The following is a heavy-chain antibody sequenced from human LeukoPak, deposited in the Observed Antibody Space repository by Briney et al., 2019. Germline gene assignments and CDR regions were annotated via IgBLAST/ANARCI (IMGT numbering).Heavy chain of an antibody. V-gene: IGHV4-34*01. CDR3: ARDGRGGYNPFDY. D-gene: IGHD5-24*01. J-gene: IGHJ4*02. Sequence: SETLSLTCAVYGGSFSGYYWSWIRQPPGKGLEWIGETNRSRSSNYNPSLKSRVTISVDTSKNQFSQKLSSVPAADTAVYYCARDGRGGYNPFDYWGQGTLVTVSS. CDR1: GGSFSGYY. CDR2: TNRSRSS.